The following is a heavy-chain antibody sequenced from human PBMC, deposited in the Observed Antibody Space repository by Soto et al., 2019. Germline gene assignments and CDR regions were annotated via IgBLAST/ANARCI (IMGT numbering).Heavy chain of an antibody. J-gene: IGHJ5*02. Sequence: GASVKVSCKASGFTFTSYGISWVRQAPGQGLEWMGWISGYNTNTNYAQKFQGRVTMTTDNSKNTLYLQMNSLRAEDTAVYYCAKDTTTVIHNWFDPWGQGTLVTV. V-gene: IGHV1-18*01. CDR2: ISGYNTNT. D-gene: IGHD4-17*01. CDR3: AKDTTTVIHNWFDP. CDR1: GFTFTSYG.